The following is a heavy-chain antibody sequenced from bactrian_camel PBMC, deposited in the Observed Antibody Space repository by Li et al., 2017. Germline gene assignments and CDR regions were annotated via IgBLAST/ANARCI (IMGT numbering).Heavy chain of an antibody. Sequence: VQLVESGGGLVQPGGSLRLSCAASGFTFSNYYLSWVRQAPGKGLEWVSGISSLGGSSYYADSVQGRFTISRDNAKNTLFQQLNSLKTEDTGMYYCANKLDPGCFNYWGQGTQVTVS. CDR3: ANKLDPGCFNY. J-gene: IGHJ4*01. CDR1: GFTFSNYY. D-gene: IGHD5*01. V-gene: IGHV3S40*01. CDR2: ISSLGGSS.